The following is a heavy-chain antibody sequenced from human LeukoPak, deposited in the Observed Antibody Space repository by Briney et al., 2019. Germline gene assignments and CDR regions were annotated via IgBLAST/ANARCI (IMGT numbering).Heavy chain of an antibody. D-gene: IGHD2-2*01. Sequence: ASVKVSCKASGYTFTSYGISWVRQAPGQGLEWMGWISGYNGNTNYAQKFQGRVTMTTDTSTSTAYMELRSLRSDDTAVYYCARGFGIGVPAASVWFDPWGQGTLVTVSS. V-gene: IGHV1-18*01. J-gene: IGHJ5*02. CDR3: ARGFGIGVPAASVWFDP. CDR2: ISGYNGNT. CDR1: GYTFTSYG.